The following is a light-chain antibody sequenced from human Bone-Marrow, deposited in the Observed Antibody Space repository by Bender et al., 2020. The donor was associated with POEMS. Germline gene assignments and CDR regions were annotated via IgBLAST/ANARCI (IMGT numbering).Light chain of an antibody. CDR1: ISNIGNNF. V-gene: IGLV1-51*01. CDR3: GAWDSSLSVVL. J-gene: IGLJ2*01. Sequence: QAVLTQPPSVSAAPGQKVTISCSGSISNIGNNFVAWYQQFPGTSPKLLIFDNDKRPSGIPDRFSGSKSGTSATLGITGLQTEDEADYYCGAWDSSLSVVLFGGGTKLTVL. CDR2: DND.